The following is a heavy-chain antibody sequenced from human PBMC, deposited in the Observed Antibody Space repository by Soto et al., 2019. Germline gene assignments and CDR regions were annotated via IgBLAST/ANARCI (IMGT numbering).Heavy chain of an antibody. CDR2: IIPVFGTI. CDR1: GGLFSSFA. V-gene: IGHV1-69*01. J-gene: IGHJ4*02. CDR3: ARGGGPYVWFNEF. Sequence: QEQLVQSGPEVKKPGSSVKVSCKDSGGLFSSFAISWVRQAPGQGLEWLGGIIPVFGTINYAEKFQDRVTITADESTNTAYMELSSLTSGDTAMYYCARGGGPYVWFNEFWGQGTLVTVSS. D-gene: IGHD3-16*01.